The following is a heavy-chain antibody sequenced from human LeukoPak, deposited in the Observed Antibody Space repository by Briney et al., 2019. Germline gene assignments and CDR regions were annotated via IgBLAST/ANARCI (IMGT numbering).Heavy chain of an antibody. CDR3: ARDRENDFWSGYPDYYYMDV. D-gene: IGHD3-3*01. V-gene: IGHV1-69*13. CDR2: IIPIFVTS. Sequence: GASVKVSSKASGGTFSSYAISWVRQAPGQWLEWMGGIIPIFVTSNYAQNLQGTVTITADESTSTAYRELSSLRSEVTAVYYCARDRENDFWSGYPDYYYMDVWGKGTTVTVSS. J-gene: IGHJ6*03. CDR1: GGTFSSYA.